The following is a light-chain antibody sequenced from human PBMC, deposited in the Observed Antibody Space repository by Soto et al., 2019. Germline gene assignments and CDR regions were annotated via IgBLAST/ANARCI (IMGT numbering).Light chain of an antibody. CDR3: AASDDSLNGPV. CDR2: SNN. CDR1: SSNIGSNT. Sequence: QSVLTQPPSASGTPGQRVTISCSGSSSNIGSNTVNWYQQLPGTAPKLLIYSNNQRPSGVPDRFSGSKSGTSASLAISGLESDDEADYYGAASDDSLNGPVFVGGTKLTVL. J-gene: IGLJ2*01. V-gene: IGLV1-44*01.